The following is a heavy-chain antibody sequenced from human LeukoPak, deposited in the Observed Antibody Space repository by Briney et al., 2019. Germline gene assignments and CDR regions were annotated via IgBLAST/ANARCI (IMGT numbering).Heavy chain of an antibody. CDR3: ASDSYGPVDY. J-gene: IGHJ4*02. V-gene: IGHV3-7*01. CDR1: GFTFSTYS. CDR2: IKQDGSEK. D-gene: IGHD5-18*01. Sequence: GGSLRLSCAASGFTFSTYSMNWVRQAPGKGLEWVANIKQDGSEKYYVDSVKGRFTISRDNAKNSLYLQMNSLRAEDTAVYYCASDSYGPVDYWGQGTLVTVSS.